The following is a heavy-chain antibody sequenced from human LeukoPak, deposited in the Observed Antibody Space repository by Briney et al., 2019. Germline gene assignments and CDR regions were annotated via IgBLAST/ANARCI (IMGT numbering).Heavy chain of an antibody. J-gene: IGHJ4*02. D-gene: IGHD3-22*01. Sequence: GGSLRLSCAASGFTFSSYAMHWVRQAPGKGLEWVAVISYDGSNKYYADSVKGRFTISRDNSKNTLYLQMNSLRAEDTAVYYCVRDTHYYYDSSGYLLLWGQGTLVTVSS. CDR1: GFTFSSYA. CDR2: ISYDGSNK. V-gene: IGHV3-30*04. CDR3: VRDTHYYYDSSGYLLL.